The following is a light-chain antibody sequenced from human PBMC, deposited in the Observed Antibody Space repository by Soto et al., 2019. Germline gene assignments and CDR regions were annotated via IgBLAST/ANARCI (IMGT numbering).Light chain of an antibody. Sequence: IVLTQSPGILSLSPGERATLSCRASQSVSSSYLAWYQQKPGQAPRLLIYGASSRATGIPDRFSGSGSGPDFTVTISRLEPEEFAVYYCQQYGSSISFGQGTRLEIK. CDR1: QSVSSSY. CDR2: GAS. V-gene: IGKV3-20*01. CDR3: QQYGSSIS. J-gene: IGKJ5*01.